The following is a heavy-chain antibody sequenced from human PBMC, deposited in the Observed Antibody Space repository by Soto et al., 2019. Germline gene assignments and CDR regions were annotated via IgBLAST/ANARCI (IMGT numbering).Heavy chain of an antibody. V-gene: IGHV4-31*03. CDR3: ARELSPNDYGDRSSVSYYYMDV. J-gene: IGHJ6*03. Sequence: SETLSLTCTVSGGSISSGGYYWSWIRQHPGKGLEWIGYIYYSGSTYYNPSLKSRVTISVDTSKNQFSLKLSSVTAADTAVYYCARELSPNDYGDRSSVSYYYMDVWGKGTTVTVSS. CDR1: GGSISSGGYY. CDR2: IYYSGST. D-gene: IGHD4-17*01.